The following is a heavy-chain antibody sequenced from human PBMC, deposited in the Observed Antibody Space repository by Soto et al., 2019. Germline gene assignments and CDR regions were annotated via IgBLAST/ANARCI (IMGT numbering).Heavy chain of an antibody. CDR3: ARDSSPYDSSAIDP. V-gene: IGHV4-59*01. CDR2: IYYSGST. CDR1: GGSISSYY. Sequence: SETLSLSCTVSGGSISSYYWSWIRQPPGKGLEWIGYIYYSGSTNYNPSLKSRVTISVDTSKNQFSLKLSSVTAADTAVYYCARDSSPYDSSAIDPWGQGTLVTVSS. D-gene: IGHD3-22*01. J-gene: IGHJ5*02.